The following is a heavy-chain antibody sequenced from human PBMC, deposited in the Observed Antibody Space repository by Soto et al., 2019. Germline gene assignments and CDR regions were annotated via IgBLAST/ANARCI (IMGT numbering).Heavy chain of an antibody. CDR1: GGPISTSHW. V-gene: IGHV4-4*02. CDR2: IYHSGNT. Sequence: SETLSFTCAVSGGPISTSHWWSWVRQPPGKGLEWTGDIYHSGNTKHDPSLKSRVTISVDKSKNQFSLNLSSVTAADTAVYYCARRYFDWPHSWFDAWGQGILVTVSS. CDR3: ARRYFDWPHSWFDA. J-gene: IGHJ5*02. D-gene: IGHD3-9*01.